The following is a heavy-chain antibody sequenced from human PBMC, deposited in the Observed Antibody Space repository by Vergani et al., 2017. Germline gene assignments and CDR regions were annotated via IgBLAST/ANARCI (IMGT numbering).Heavy chain of an antibody. Sequence: EVQLVESGGVVVQPGGSLRLSCAASGFTFDDYTMHWVRQAPGKGLEWVSLISWDGGSTYYADSVKGRFTISRDNSKNSLYLQMNSLRSEDTAVYYCARDGDYVDYWGQGTLVTVSS. J-gene: IGHJ4*02. D-gene: IGHD4-17*01. V-gene: IGHV3-43*01. CDR2: ISWDGGST. CDR3: ARDGDYVDY. CDR1: GFTFDDYT.